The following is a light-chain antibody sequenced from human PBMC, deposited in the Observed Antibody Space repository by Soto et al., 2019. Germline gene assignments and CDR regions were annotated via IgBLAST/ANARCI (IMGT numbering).Light chain of an antibody. V-gene: IGKV3-15*01. J-gene: IGKJ1*01. Sequence: EIVLTQSPGTLSLSPGERATLSCRAIQSVSSNYITWYQQKPGQAPRLLIYHASTRATGIPARFSGSGSGTEFTLTISSLQSEDFAVYYCQQYNNWPPWTFGQGTKVDIK. CDR3: QQYNNWPPWT. CDR1: QSVSSN. CDR2: HAS.